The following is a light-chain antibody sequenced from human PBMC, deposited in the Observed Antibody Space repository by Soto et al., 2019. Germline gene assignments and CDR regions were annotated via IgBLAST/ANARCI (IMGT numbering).Light chain of an antibody. CDR1: NSDVGAYNH. J-gene: IGLJ2*01. CDR2: GVN. Sequence: QSALTQPPSASGSPGQSVTISCTGTNSDVGAYNHVSWYQQHPGKAPKLMIYGVNKRPSGVPDRFSGSKSGNTASLTVSGLQAEDEADYYCSSYAGNTDVVFGGGTKVTVL. V-gene: IGLV2-8*01. CDR3: SSYAGNTDVV.